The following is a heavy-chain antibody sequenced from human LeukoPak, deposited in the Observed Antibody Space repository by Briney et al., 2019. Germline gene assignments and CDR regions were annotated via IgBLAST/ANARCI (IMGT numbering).Heavy chain of an antibody. V-gene: IGHV4-34*01. CDR3: ARGSGRMEGMDV. CDR1: GGSFSGYY. CDR2: INHSGSI. Sequence: SSETLSLTCAVYGGSFSGYYWSWIRQPPGKGLEWIGEINHSGSINYNPSLKSRVTISVDTSKNQFSLKLSSVTAADTAVYYCARGSGRMEGMDVWGQGTTVTVSS. J-gene: IGHJ6*02. D-gene: IGHD1-1*01.